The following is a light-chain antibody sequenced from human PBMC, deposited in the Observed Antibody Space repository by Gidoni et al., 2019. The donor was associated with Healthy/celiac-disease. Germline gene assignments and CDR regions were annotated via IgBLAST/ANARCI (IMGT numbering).Light chain of an antibody. Sequence: EIALTQAPATLPLTPGERATPSCRASPSVSSYLARYQQQPGQAPRLLIYYAPNRDTGIPARCSGSGSATAFTPTISSLEPDDFAVSYCYQRSNWPRLTFGGGTKVEIK. CDR3: YQRSNWPRLT. CDR1: PSVSSY. J-gene: IGKJ4*01. V-gene: IGKV3-11*01. CDR2: YAP.